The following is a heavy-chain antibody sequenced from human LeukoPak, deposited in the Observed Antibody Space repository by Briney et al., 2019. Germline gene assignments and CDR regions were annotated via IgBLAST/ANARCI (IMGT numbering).Heavy chain of an antibody. CDR3: ARGLSFGSYYDY. CDR2: IYYSGST. V-gene: IGHV4-59*01. D-gene: IGHD3-10*01. J-gene: IGHJ4*02. CDR1: GGSISSYY. Sequence: PSETLSLTCTVSGGSISSYYWSWIRQPPGKGLEWIGYIYYSGSTNYNPSLKSRVTISVDTSKNQFSLKLSSVTAADTAVYYCARGLSFGSYYDYWGRGTLVTVSS.